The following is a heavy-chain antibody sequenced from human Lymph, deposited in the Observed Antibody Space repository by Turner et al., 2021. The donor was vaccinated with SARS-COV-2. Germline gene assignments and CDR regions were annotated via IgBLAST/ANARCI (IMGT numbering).Heavy chain of an antibody. D-gene: IGHD4-17*01. CDR1: AFTVSSNY. Sequence: EVQLVVSGGGLFQPGGSLRLSCAASAFTVSSNYMSWVRQAPGKGLEWVSIIYSGGSTYYADSVKGRFTISRDNSKNTLYLQMNSLRAEDTAVYYCARVRPYGDYFDYWGQGTLVTVSS. J-gene: IGHJ4*02. V-gene: IGHV3-53*01. CDR3: ARVRPYGDYFDY. CDR2: IYSGGST.